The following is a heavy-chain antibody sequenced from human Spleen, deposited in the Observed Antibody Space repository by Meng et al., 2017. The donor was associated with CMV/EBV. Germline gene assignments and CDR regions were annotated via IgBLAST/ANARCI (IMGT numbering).Heavy chain of an antibody. V-gene: IGHV3-21*01. CDR1: GFTFSSYS. Sequence: GGSLRLSCAASGFTFSSYSMNWVRQAPGKGLEWVSSISSSSSYIYYADSVKGRFTISRDNAKNSLYLQMNSLRAEDTAVYYCARRGGSYRYNWFDPWGQGTLVTVSS. CDR2: ISSSSSYI. J-gene: IGHJ5*02. D-gene: IGHD3-16*02. CDR3: ARRGGSYRYNWFDP.